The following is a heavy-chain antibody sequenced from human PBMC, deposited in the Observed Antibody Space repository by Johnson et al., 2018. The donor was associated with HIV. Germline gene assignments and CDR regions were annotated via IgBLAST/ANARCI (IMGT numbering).Heavy chain of an antibody. CDR1: GFTFDDYA. CDR3: AKDIRPGWEIRGNAFDI. D-gene: IGHD1-26*01. Sequence: VQLVESGGGVVQPGGSPRLSCAASGFTFDDYAMHWVRQAPGKGLEWVSGISWNSGSIGYADSVKGRFTIPRDNAKNSLYLQMNSLRAEDTALYYCAKDIRPGWEIRGNAFDIWGQGTMVTVSS. CDR2: ISWNSGSI. V-gene: IGHV3-9*01. J-gene: IGHJ3*02.